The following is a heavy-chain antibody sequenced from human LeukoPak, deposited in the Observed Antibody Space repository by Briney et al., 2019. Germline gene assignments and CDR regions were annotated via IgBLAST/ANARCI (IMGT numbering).Heavy chain of an antibody. D-gene: IGHD5-12*01. CDR1: GYTFTDYY. Sequence: ASMKVSCKASGYTFTDYYIHWMRQAPGQGLEWIGWLNPTTGGTYYAQKFQGRVTMTRDTSISTIYVDLSSLTSDDTAVYYCAREVATITVAAAGGIDYWGQGTLVTVSS. V-gene: IGHV1-2*02. CDR2: LNPTTGGT. CDR3: AREVATITVAAAGGIDY. J-gene: IGHJ4*02.